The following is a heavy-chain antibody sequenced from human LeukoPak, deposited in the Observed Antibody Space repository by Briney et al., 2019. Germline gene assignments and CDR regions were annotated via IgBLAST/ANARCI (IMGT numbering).Heavy chain of an antibody. CDR2: IIPIFGTA. Sequence: ASVKVSCKASGGTFSSYAISWVRQAPGQGLEWMGGIIPIFGTANYAQKFQGRVTITADESTSTAYMELSSLRSEDTAVYYCARGGYYDFWSGRKYYYYYYYMDVWGKGTTVTVSS. CDR3: ARGGYYDFWSGRKYYYYYYYMDV. CDR1: GGTFSSYA. J-gene: IGHJ6*03. V-gene: IGHV1-69*01. D-gene: IGHD3-3*01.